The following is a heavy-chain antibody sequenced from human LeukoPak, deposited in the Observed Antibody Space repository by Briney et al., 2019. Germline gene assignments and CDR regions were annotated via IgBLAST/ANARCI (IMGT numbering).Heavy chain of an antibody. V-gene: IGHV1-69*13. CDR3: ASSSSESSGWIWGYYYGMDV. CDR2: IIPIFGTA. J-gene: IGHJ6*02. CDR1: GGTFSSYA. D-gene: IGHD6-6*01. Sequence: SVKVSCKASGGTFSSYAISWVRQAPGQGLGWMGGIIPIFGTANYAQKFQGRVTITADESTSTAYMELGSLRSEDTAVYYCASSSSESSGWIWGYYYGMDVWGQGTTVTVSS.